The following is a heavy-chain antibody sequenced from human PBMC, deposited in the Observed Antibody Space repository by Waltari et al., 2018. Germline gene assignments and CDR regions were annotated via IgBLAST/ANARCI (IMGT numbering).Heavy chain of an antibody. J-gene: IGHJ4*02. CDR3: ARDLGSGLFLDS. D-gene: IGHD2-15*01. CDR1: GDSMSGNSW. V-gene: IGHV4-4*02. CDR2: AHRSGRT. Sequence: QLQLQESGPGLVKPSGTLSLTCVVSGDSMSGNSWWSWVRQSPDKGLEWIGQAHRSGRTNYNPSFASRAIVSLDTSMNQFSLRILSATAADTAVYYCARDLGSGLFLDSWGQGTLVTVSP.